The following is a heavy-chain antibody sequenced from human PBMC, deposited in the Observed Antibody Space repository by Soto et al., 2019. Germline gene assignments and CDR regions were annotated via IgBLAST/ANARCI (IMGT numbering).Heavy chain of an antibody. CDR1: GYTFTGYY. CDR2: INPNSGGT. D-gene: IGHD3-3*01. CDR3: ARDRRPITIFGPGYNWFDP. Sequence: QVQLVQSGAEVKKPGASVKVSCKASGYTFTGYYMHWVRQAPGQGLEWMGWINPNSGGTNYAQKFQGWVTMTRDTSISTAYMELSRLRSDDTAVYYCARDRRPITIFGPGYNWFDPWGQGTLVTVSS. V-gene: IGHV1-2*04. J-gene: IGHJ5*02.